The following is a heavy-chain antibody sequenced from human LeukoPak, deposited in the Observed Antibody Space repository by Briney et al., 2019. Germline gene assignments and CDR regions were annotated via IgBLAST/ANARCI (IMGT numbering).Heavy chain of an antibody. CDR1: GFTFSSYA. V-gene: IGHV3-23*01. J-gene: IGHJ4*02. D-gene: IGHD3-16*02. CDR2: ISGSGGST. Sequence: GGSLRLSCAASGFTFSSYAMSWVRQAPGKGLEWVSAISGSGGSTYYADSVKGRFTISRDNSKNTLYLQMNSLRAEDTAVYYCANLMYDYVWGSYRFPSLDGDYWGRGTLVTVSS. CDR3: ANLMYDYVWGSYRFPSLDGDY.